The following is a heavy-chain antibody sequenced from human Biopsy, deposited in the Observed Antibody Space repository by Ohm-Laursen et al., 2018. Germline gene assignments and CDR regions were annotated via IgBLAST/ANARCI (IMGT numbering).Heavy chain of an antibody. J-gene: IGHJ3*01. CDR1: GYAVNDYF. CDR3: ARDIMNRIAGLVARSDVFDV. V-gene: IGHV1-2*02. Sequence: ASVKVSCKGSGYAVNDYFLHWLRQAPGQGPEWIGWISPNSCGTNYAQKFQGRVTMTNDTSTSTVYLELRRLISDDTAVYYCARDIMNRIAGLVARSDVFDVWGQGTLVTVSS. D-gene: IGHD3-16*01. CDR2: ISPNSCGT.